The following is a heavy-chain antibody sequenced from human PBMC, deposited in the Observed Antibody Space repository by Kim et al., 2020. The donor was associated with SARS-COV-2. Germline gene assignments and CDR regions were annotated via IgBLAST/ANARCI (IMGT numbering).Heavy chain of an antibody. CDR1: GGSMSNYY. D-gene: IGHD2-8*02. V-gene: IGHV4-59*01. CDR2: IYSSGFT. J-gene: IGHJ3*02. Sequence: SETLCLTCTVSGGSMSNYYWNWFRQPPGKGLEWIGFIYSSGFTNYNPALTSRVTISLDMSKSQFSLRLSSVTAADTAIYFCGRDGTAGGYVNSFDIWGQG. CDR3: GRDGTAGGYVNSFDI.